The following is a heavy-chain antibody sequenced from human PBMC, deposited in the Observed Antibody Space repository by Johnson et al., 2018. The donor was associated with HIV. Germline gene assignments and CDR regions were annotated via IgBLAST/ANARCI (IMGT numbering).Heavy chain of an antibody. CDR3: ARACRDGYTCDVFDI. CDR1: GFTFSSYA. Sequence: VQLVESGGGLVQPGGSLRLSCAASGFTFSSYAMNWVRQAPGKGLEWVSVISGSGGSTYYADSVKGRFTISRDNSKNTLYLQMNSLRAEDTAVYYCARACRDGYTCDVFDIWGQGTMVTVSS. CDR2: ISGSGGST. V-gene: IGHV3-23*04. J-gene: IGHJ3*02. D-gene: IGHD5-24*01.